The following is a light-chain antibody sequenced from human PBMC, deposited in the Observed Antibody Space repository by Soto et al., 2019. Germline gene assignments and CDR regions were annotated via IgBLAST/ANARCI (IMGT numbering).Light chain of an antibody. Sequence: DIQMTQSPSTLSASVGDRVTITCRASQSIIRWLAWYQQKPGKAPNLLIYAASDLDSGVPSRFSGSGSGTEFTLIISSLQPDDFATYYCQQYNTYPWTFGQGTKVDIK. CDR3: QQYNTYPWT. V-gene: IGKV1-5*01. CDR1: QSIIRW. J-gene: IGKJ1*01. CDR2: AAS.